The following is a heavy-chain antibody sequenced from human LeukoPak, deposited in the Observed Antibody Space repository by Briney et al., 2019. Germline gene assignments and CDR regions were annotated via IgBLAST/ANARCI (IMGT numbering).Heavy chain of an antibody. J-gene: IGHJ2*01. D-gene: IGHD3-22*01. CDR2: IYPGDSDA. CDR3: ARRGYYDSSGYLGYFDL. V-gene: IGHV5-51*01. CDR1: GYXFTSYW. Sequence: GESLKISCNGSGYXFTSYWICWVRQMPGKGLEWMGIIYPGDSDATYSPSFQGQVTISADKSISTAYLQWSSLKASDTAMYYCARRGYYDSSGYLGYFDLWGRGTLVTVSS.